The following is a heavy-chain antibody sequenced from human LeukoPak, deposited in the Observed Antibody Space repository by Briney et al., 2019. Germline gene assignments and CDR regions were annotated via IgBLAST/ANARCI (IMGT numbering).Heavy chain of an antibody. CDR2: IYYSGST. CDR3: ARESSITMVRGVTPYYFDY. D-gene: IGHD3-10*01. CDR1: GGSISSYY. V-gene: IGHV4-59*01. J-gene: IGHJ4*02. Sequence: SETLSLTCTVSGGSISSYYWSWIRQPPGKGLEWIGYIYYSGSTNYNPSLKSRVTISVDTSKNQFSLKLSSVTAADTAVYYCARESSITMVRGVTPYYFDYWGQGTLVTVSS.